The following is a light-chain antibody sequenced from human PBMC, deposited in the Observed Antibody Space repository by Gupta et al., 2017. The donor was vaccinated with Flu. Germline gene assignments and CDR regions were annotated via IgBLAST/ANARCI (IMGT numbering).Light chain of an antibody. CDR2: LGS. V-gene: IGKV2-28*01. J-gene: IGKJ4*01. CDR1: QSLLYSNRYNY. Sequence: DIVMTQSPLSLPVTPRQPASISCRSSQSLLYSNRYNYLDWYLQRPGQSQQLLLYLGSKRASGVPERFSGSGGGKDFTLKSSRVEADDVGIYYWKQYLQTQTFGGGTKVEIK. CDR3: KQYLQTQT.